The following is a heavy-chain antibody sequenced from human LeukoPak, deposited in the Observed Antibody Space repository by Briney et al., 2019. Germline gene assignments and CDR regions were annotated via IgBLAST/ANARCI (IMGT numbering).Heavy chain of an antibody. CDR1: GGTFSSYA. V-gene: IGHV1-69*05. Sequence: SVKVSCKASGGTFSSYAISLVRQAPGQGLEWMGRIIPIFGTANYAQKFQGRVTITTDESTSTAYMELSSLRSEDTAVYYCARNPNYDFWSGYYFDYWGQGTLVTVSS. CDR3: ARNPNYDFWSGYYFDY. J-gene: IGHJ4*02. CDR2: IIPIFGTA. D-gene: IGHD3-3*01.